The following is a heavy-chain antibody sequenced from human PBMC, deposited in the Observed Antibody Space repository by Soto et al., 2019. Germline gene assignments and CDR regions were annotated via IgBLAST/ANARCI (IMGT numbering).Heavy chain of an antibody. D-gene: IGHD6-13*01. V-gene: IGHV3-74*01. CDR1: GFTFSSYW. CDR2: INSDGSST. CDR3: ASGPRGSSWQTGGFDP. J-gene: IGHJ5*02. Sequence: GGALRLSCAASGFTFSSYWMHWVRQAPGKGLVWVSRINSDGSSTSYADSVKGRFTISRDNAKNTLYLQMNSLRAEDTAVYYCASGPRGSSWQTGGFDPWGQGTLVTVSS.